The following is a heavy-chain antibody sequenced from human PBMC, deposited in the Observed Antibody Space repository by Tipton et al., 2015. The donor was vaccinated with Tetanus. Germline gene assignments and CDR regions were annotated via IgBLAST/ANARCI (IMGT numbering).Heavy chain of an antibody. Sequence: SLRLSCEVSGFIFSSYTMNWVRQAPGKGLEWVSSISSTSSYIYYADSLKGRFTISRDHAKNTVYLQMNSLRAEDTAVYFCSRRSLTNYGLDVWGQGTPVTVSS. CDR1: GFIFSSYT. V-gene: IGHV3-21*01. J-gene: IGHJ6*02. CDR2: ISSTSSYI. CDR3: SRRSLTNYGLDV. D-gene: IGHD1-1*01.